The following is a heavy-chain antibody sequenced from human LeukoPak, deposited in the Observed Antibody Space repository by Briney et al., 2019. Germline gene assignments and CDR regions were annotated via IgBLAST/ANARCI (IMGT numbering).Heavy chain of an antibody. V-gene: IGHV5-51*01. J-gene: IGHJ4*02. CDR2: IYPGDSDT. CDR1: GYSFTSYW. D-gene: IGHD3-10*01. Sequence: GESLKISCKGSGYSFTSYWIGWVRQMPGKGLEWMGIIYPGDSDTRYSPSFQGQVTISANKSISTAYLRWSSLKASDTAMYYCARHGYYGSGSYYEPYYFDYWGQGTLVTVSS. CDR3: ARHGYYGSGSYYEPYYFDY.